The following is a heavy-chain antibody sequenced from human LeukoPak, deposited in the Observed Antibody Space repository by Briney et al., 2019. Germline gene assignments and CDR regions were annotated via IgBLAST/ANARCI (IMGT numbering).Heavy chain of an antibody. D-gene: IGHD6-19*01. V-gene: IGHV3-23*01. CDR2: ISGSGGST. J-gene: IGHJ3*02. CDR3: AEDLEADSSGWYNAFDI. CDR1: GFTFSSYA. Sequence: GGSLRLSCAASGFTFSSYAMSWVRQAPGKGLEWVSAISGSGGSTYYADSVKGRFTISRDNSKNTLYLQMNSLRAEDTAVYYCAEDLEADSSGWYNAFDIWGQGTMVTVSS.